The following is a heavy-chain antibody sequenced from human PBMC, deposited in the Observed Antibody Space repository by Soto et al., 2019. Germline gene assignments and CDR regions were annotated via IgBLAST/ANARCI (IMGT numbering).Heavy chain of an antibody. CDR3: ARVAVAARPRWYNWFYP. J-gene: IGHJ5*02. V-gene: IGHV1-8*01. D-gene: IGHD2-15*01. Sequence: QEQLVQSGAEVKKPGASVKVSCKTSGYTFTDYDINWVRQATGQGLEWIGWMNPNSGETGYAQKFQGRVTMTRIASLSTAYLELSSLRSEDTAVYYCARVAVAARPRWYNWFYPWGQGTLVTVSS. CDR2: MNPNSGET. CDR1: GYTFTDYD.